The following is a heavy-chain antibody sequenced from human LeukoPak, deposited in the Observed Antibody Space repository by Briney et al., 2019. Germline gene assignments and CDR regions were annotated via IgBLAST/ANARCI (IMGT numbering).Heavy chain of an antibody. J-gene: IGHJ5*02. D-gene: IGHD4-11*01. V-gene: IGHV4-39*07. CDR1: GGSISSSSYY. Sequence: SETLPLTCTVSGGSISSSSYYWGWIRQPPGKGLEWIGSIYYSGSTYYNPSLKSRVTISVDTSKNQFSLKLSSVTAADTAVYYCARDYSNWGWFDPWGQGTLVTVSS. CDR3: ARDYSNWGWFDP. CDR2: IYYSGST.